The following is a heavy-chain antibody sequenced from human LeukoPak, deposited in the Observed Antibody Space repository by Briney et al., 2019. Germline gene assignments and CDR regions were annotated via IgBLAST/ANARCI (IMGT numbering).Heavy chain of an antibody. Sequence: PSEALSLTCAVNGGSFIGYYWSWIRQPPGKGVEWIGEIKPSGRTNYNPSLTSRVTISVDTSKNQSSLKLSSVTAADTAVYYCARLAAAGTYYDYYGMDVWGQGTTVTVSS. CDR1: GGSFIGYY. CDR3: ARLAAAGTYYDYYGMDV. V-gene: IGHV4-34*01. CDR2: IKPSGRT. D-gene: IGHD6-13*01. J-gene: IGHJ6*02.